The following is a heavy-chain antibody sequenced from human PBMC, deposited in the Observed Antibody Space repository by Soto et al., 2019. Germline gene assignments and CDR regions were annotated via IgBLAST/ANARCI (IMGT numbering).Heavy chain of an antibody. V-gene: IGHV1-18*01. CDR1: GYTFTSYG. D-gene: IGHD3-3*01. J-gene: IGHJ6*03. CDR3: ARGNTIFGVVPDHRMAV. CDR2: ISAYNGNT. Sequence: GASVKVSCKASGYTFTSYGISWVRQAPGQGLEWMGWISAYNGNTNYAQKLQGRVTMTTDTSTSTAYMELRSLRSDDTAVYYCARGNTIFGVVPDHRMAVWGKGTTVTVSS.